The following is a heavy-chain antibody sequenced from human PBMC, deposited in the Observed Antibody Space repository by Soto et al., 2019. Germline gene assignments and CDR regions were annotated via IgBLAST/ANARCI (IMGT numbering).Heavy chain of an antibody. V-gene: IGHV1-69*01. CDR3: ARDLVVVVPAAITPGYYYYGMDV. D-gene: IGHD2-2*01. CDR2: IIPIFGTA. J-gene: IGHJ6*02. CDR1: GGTFSSYA. Sequence: QVQLVQSGAEVKKPGSSVKVSCKASGGTFSSYAISWVRQAPGQGLEWMGGIIPIFGTANYAQKFQGRVTITAEESTITAYMELSSMRSEDTAVYYCARDLVVVVPAAITPGYYYYGMDVWGQGPTVTVSS.